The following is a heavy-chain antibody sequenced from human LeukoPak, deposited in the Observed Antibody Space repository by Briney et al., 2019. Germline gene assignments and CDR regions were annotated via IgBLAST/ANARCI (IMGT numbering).Heavy chain of an antibody. Sequence: TGGSLRLSCAASGFTFSGSAMSWVRQAPGKGLEWVSTISGLGDSTDYADSVKGRFSISRDNSKNTLYLQMNSLRAEDTAIYYCAKVPDAYNNGYWGQGTLVTVPS. J-gene: IGHJ4*02. CDR2: ISGLGDST. CDR3: AKVPDAYNNGY. CDR1: GFTFSGSA. D-gene: IGHD5-24*01. V-gene: IGHV3-23*01.